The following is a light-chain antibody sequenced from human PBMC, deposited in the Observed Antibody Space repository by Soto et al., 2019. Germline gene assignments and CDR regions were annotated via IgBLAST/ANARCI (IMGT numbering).Light chain of an antibody. V-gene: IGKV1-17*01. CDR3: LQHDSDPRT. CDR2: DAS. Sequence: IQMTQSPSSLSASVGDTITITCRASQGIRTNLGWYQQKPGKAPKRLMYDASSLPSGVPSRFSGNGAGTRFTLTITGLQPEDFATYYCLQHDSDPRTFGPGTKVEVK. J-gene: IGKJ4*02. CDR1: QGIRTN.